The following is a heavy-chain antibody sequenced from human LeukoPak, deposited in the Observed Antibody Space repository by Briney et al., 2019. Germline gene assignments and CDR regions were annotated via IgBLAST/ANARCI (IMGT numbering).Heavy chain of an antibody. CDR1: GYSFTNYW. Sequence: GESLKISCKVSGYSFTNYWIGWVRQMPGKGLEWMGIIYPGDSDTRYSPSFQGQVTISADKSISAAYLQWSSLKASDTAMYYCARLRIVGATSSPLDYWGQGTLVTVSS. J-gene: IGHJ4*02. D-gene: IGHD1-26*01. V-gene: IGHV5-51*01. CDR2: IYPGDSDT. CDR3: ARLRIVGATSSPLDY.